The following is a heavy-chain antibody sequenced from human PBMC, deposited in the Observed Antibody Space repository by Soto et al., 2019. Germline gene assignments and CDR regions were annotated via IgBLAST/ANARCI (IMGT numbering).Heavy chain of an antibody. Sequence: PSETLSLTCTVSGGSISSYYWSWIRQPPGKGLEWIGYIYYSGNTNYNPSLKSRVTISVNTSKNQFSLKLSSVTAADTAVYYCARLSNYDFWSGYYAFFDYWGQGTLVTVPQ. CDR2: IYYSGNT. J-gene: IGHJ4*02. CDR3: ARLSNYDFWSGYYAFFDY. D-gene: IGHD3-3*01. V-gene: IGHV4-59*08. CDR1: GGSISSYY.